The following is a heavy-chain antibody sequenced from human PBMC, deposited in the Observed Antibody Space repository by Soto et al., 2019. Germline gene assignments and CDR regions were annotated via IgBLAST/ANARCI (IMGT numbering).Heavy chain of an antibody. D-gene: IGHD5-12*01. Sequence: GGSLRLSCAASGFTFSSYATSWVRQAPGKGLEWVSAISGSGGSTYYADSVKGRFTISRDNSKNTLYLQMNSLRAEDTAVYYCAKDRDFLDIVATTGFDYWGQGTLVTVSS. V-gene: IGHV3-23*01. CDR2: ISGSGGST. J-gene: IGHJ4*02. CDR3: AKDRDFLDIVATTGFDY. CDR1: GFTFSSYA.